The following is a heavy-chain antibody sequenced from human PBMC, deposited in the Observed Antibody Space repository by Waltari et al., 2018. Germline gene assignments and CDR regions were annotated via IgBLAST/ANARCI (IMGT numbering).Heavy chain of an antibody. D-gene: IGHD6-19*01. CDR2: ISWNSGSI. J-gene: IGHJ4*02. Sequence: EVQLVESGGGLVQPGRSLRLSCAASGFTFDDYAMHWVRQAPGKGLECVSGISWNSGSIGYADSVKGRFTISRDNAKNSLYLQMNSLRAEDTALYYCAKDIEMGEWSSGWYDYWGQGTLVTVSS. CDR1: GFTFDDYA. V-gene: IGHV3-9*01. CDR3: AKDIEMGEWSSGWYDY.